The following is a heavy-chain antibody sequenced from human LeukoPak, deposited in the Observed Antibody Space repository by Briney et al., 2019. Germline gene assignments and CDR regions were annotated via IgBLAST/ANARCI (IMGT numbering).Heavy chain of an antibody. CDR2: ISGSGGST. CDR1: GFTFSSYG. CDR3: AKFSANYYDSSGYYFAGPFDY. Sequence: PGGSLRLSCAASGFTFSSYGMSWVRQAPGKGLEWVSAISGSGGSTYYADSVKGRFTISRDNSKNTLYLQMNSLRAEDTAVYYCAKFSANYYDSSGYYFAGPFDYWGQGTLVTVSS. D-gene: IGHD3-22*01. V-gene: IGHV3-23*01. J-gene: IGHJ4*02.